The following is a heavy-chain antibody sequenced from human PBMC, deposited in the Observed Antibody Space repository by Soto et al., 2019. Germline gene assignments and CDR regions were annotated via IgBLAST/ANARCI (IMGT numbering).Heavy chain of an antibody. CDR2: ISSGVST. CDR3: ARDTIGGAYDLWN. J-gene: IGHJ1*01. Sequence: EVQLVESGGGLVQPVGSLRLSCAVSGFTVSNFYMNWVRQAPGNVLGWVSVISSGVSTYYADSVTRTCTISRDNSTDTLFLEMNSLRSGYTAVYYCARDTIGGAYDLWNGGQGNMVTVSS. V-gene: IGHV3-66*01. CDR1: GFTVSNFY. D-gene: IGHD3-3*01.